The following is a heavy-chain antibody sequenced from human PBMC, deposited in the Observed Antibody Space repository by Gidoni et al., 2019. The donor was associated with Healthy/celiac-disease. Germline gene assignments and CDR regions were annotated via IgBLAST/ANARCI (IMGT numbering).Heavy chain of an antibody. CDR1: GGSISSGSYY. V-gene: IGHV4-61*02. CDR3: ARDSAYPFYYYGMDV. J-gene: IGHJ6*02. CDR2: IYTSGST. Sequence: QVQLQESGPGLVKPSQTLSLTCTVSGGSISSGSYYWSWIRQPAGKGLEWIGRIYTSGSTNYNPSLKSRVTISVDTSKNQFSLKLSSVTAADTAVYYCARDSAYPFYYYGMDVWGQGTTVTVSS.